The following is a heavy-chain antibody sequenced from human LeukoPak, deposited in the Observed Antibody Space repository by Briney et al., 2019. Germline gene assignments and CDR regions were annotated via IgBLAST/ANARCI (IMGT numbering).Heavy chain of an antibody. J-gene: IGHJ4*02. V-gene: IGHV3-30*02. CDR2: IRYDGSNK. CDR3: AKVHDPDY. Sequence: PGGSLRLSCAASGFTFSSYGMHWVRQAPGKGREGVAFIRYDGSNKYYADSVKGRFTISRDNSKNTLYLQISSLRAEDTAVYYCAKVHDPDYWGQGTRVTVSS. CDR1: GFTFSSYG.